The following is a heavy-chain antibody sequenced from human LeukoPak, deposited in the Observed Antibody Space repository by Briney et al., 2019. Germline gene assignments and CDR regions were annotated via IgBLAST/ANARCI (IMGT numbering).Heavy chain of an antibody. D-gene: IGHD3-22*01. CDR3: ARGGSVIVVVIDFDY. V-gene: IGHV1-46*01. J-gene: IGHJ4*02. CDR2: INPSGGST. Sequence: ASVKVSCKASGYTFTSYYMHWVRQAPGQGLEWMGIINPSGGSTSYAQKFQGRVTMTRDTSTSTVYKELSSLRSEDTAVYYCARGGSVIVVVIDFDYWGQGTLVTVSS. CDR1: GYTFTSYY.